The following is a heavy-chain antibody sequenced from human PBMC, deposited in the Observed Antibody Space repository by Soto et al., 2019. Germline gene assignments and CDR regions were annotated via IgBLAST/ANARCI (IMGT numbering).Heavy chain of an antibody. J-gene: IGHJ4*02. CDR3: VKTGRYFDWLPRPEAYYFDY. V-gene: IGHV3-64D*08. CDR2: ISSNGGST. Sequence: GGSLRLSCSASGFTFSSYAMHWVRQAPGKGLEYVSAISSNGGSTYYADSVKGRFTISRDNSKNTLYLQMSSLRAEDTAVYYCVKTGRYFDWLPRPEAYYFDYWGQGTLVTVSS. D-gene: IGHD3-9*01. CDR1: GFTFSSYA.